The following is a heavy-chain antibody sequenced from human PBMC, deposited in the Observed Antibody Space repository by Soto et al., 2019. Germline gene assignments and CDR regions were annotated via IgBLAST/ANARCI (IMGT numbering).Heavy chain of an antibody. J-gene: IGHJ5*02. CDR1: GFTFSSYA. V-gene: IGHV3-23*01. Sequence: GGSLRLSCAASGFTFSSYAMSWVRQAPGKGLEWVSAISGSGGSTYYADSVKGRFTISRDNSKNTLYLQMNSLRAEDTAVYYCAKDQGYRGGGNNWFDPWGQGTLVTVSS. CDR2: ISGSGGST. CDR3: AKDQGYRGGGNNWFDP. D-gene: IGHD6-13*01.